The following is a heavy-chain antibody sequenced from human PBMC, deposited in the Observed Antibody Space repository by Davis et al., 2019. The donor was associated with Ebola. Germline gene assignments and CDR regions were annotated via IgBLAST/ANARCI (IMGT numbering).Heavy chain of an antibody. J-gene: IGHJ2*01. D-gene: IGHD6-19*01. CDR2: MNPNSGNT. V-gene: IGHV1-8*02. CDR1: GGTFSSYA. CDR3: ARGRSGSSGCCGWYLIS. Sequence: ASVKVSCKASGGTFSSYAISWVRQAPGQGLEWMGWMNPNSGNTGYAQKFQGRVTMTRNTSISTAYMELSSLRSEDTAVYYCARGRSGSSGCCGWYLISGAVAPWSLSPQ.